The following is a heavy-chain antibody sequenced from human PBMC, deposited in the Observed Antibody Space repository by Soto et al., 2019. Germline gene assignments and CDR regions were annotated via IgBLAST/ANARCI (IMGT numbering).Heavy chain of an antibody. CDR1: GFTFNSYA. Sequence: GGSLGLSCAASGFTFNSYAMSWVRPAPGKGLEWVSAISGSGGSTYYADSVKGRFTISRDNSKNTLYLQMNSLRAEDTAVYYSASSPTNDYSNYAFFLWFDPWGQGTLVTVSS. V-gene: IGHV3-23*01. D-gene: IGHD4-4*01. CDR3: ASSPTNDYSNYAFFLWFDP. CDR2: ISGSGGST. J-gene: IGHJ5*02.